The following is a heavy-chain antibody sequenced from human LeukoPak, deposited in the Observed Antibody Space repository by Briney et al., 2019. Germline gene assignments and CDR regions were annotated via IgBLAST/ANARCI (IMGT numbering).Heavy chain of an antibody. Sequence: PSETLYLTCAVYGGSFSGYYWSWIRQPPGKGLEWIGSIYYSGSTYYNPSLKSRVTISVDTSKNQFSLKLSSVTAADTAVYYCARRSIAAAGPQFDPWGQGTLVTVSS. D-gene: IGHD6-13*01. CDR3: ARRSIAAAGPQFDP. CDR2: IYYSGST. J-gene: IGHJ5*02. CDR1: GGSFSGYY. V-gene: IGHV4-34*01.